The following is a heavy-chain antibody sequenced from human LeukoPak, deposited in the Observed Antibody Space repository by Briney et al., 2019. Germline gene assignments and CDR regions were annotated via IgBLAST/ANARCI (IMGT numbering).Heavy chain of an antibody. CDR1: GYTFTVYY. D-gene: IGHD7-27*01. CDR3: ATLTPVTGDPGC. CDR2: INPNSGGT. Sequence: ASVKVSCKASGYTFTVYYMHWVRQAPGQGLEWMGWINPNSGGTNYAQKFQGRVTMTRDTSISTAYMELSRLRSDDTAVYYCATLTPVTGDPGCWGQGTLVTVSS. V-gene: IGHV1-2*02. J-gene: IGHJ4*02.